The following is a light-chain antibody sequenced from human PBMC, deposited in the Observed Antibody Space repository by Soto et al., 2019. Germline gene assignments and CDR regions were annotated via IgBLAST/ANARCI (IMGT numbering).Light chain of an antibody. J-gene: IGKJ1*01. CDR3: QQYGNSPRT. Sequence: EIVLTQSPGTLSLSPGERATLSFRASQSVSGGYVAWYKQRTGQAPRLLSDGASSRATGITDRCSGRGAGTDCTLTISRLEPEDFAVYYGQQYGNSPRTFGQGTKVDIK. V-gene: IGKV3-20*01. CDR2: GAS. CDR1: QSVSGGY.